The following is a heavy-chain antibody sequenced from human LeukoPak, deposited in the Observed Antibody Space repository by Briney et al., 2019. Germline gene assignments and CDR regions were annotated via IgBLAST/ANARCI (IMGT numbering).Heavy chain of an antibody. V-gene: IGHV3-33*06. D-gene: IGHD2-15*01. J-gene: IGHJ4*02. Sequence: GGSLRLSCAASGFTFSSYGMHWVRQAPGKGLEWVAVVWYDGSYKYYADSVKGRFTISRDNFKNTVYLQMDSLRGEDTALYYCAKDSRFCTGGSCYSYYFDYWGQGTLVTVSS. CDR2: VWYDGSYK. CDR1: GFTFSSYG. CDR3: AKDSRFCTGGSCYSYYFDY.